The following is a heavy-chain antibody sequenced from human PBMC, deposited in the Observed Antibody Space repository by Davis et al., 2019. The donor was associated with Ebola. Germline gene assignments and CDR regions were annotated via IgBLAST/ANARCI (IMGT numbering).Heavy chain of an antibody. CDR2: VSHSEREK. Sequence: GESLKISCVASGFTFRNYAMHWVRQAPGKGLEWVAVVSHSEREKFYADSVKGRFTISRGNSENTLYLQMNSLTADDTAVYYCARAVFHEVLDYWGQGTPVTVSS. CDR3: ARAVFHEVLDY. CDR1: GFTFRNYA. D-gene: IGHD3-3*01. V-gene: IGHV3-30*04. J-gene: IGHJ4*02.